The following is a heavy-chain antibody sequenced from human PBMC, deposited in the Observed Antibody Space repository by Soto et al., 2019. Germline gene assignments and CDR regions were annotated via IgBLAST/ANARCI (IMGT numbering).Heavy chain of an antibody. CDR3: AKGVGAHYFYGMDV. CDR1: GFTFSSYS. J-gene: IGHJ6*02. Sequence: PGGSLRLSCAASGFTFSSYSMNWVRQAPGKGLEWVSYISSSSSTIYYADSVKGRFTISRDNAKNSLYLQMNSLRDEDTAVYYCAKGVGAHYFYGMDVWGQGTTVTVSS. D-gene: IGHD3-16*01. CDR2: ISSSSSTI. V-gene: IGHV3-48*02.